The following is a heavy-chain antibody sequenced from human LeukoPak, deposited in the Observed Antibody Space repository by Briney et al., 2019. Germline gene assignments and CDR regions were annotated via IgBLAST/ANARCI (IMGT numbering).Heavy chain of an antibody. D-gene: IGHD2-2*01. CDR1: GFTFSSYA. J-gene: IGHJ4*02. Sequence: GGSLRLSCAASGFTFSSYAMHWVRQAPGKGLEWVSSISSSNYVYYADSVKGRFTISRDNAKNSLYLQMNSLRAEDTAVYYCASCSSTNCYWGQGTLVTVSS. CDR2: ISSSNYV. CDR3: ASCSSTNCY. V-gene: IGHV3-21*01.